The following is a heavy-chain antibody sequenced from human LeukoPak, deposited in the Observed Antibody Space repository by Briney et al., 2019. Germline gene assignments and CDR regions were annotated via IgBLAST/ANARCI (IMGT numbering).Heavy chain of an antibody. J-gene: IGHJ4*02. CDR3: AMGYSSGWYGGH. D-gene: IGHD6-19*01. CDR2: ISGSASGGT. Sequence: GGSLRLSCAASGFPFSTNDMTWVRQAPGKGLEWVSAISGSASGGTTYGDSVKGRFTISRDNSKNTLYLQMNSLRAGDTAVYYCAMGYSSGWYGGHWGQGTLVTVSS. CDR1: GFPFSTND. V-gene: IGHV3-23*01.